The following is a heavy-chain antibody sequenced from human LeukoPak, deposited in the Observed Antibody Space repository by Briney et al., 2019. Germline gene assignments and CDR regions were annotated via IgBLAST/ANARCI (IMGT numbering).Heavy chain of an antibody. Sequence: PGGSLRLSCAASGFTFSSYAMSWVRQAPGKGLEWVSAISGSGGSTYYADSVKGRFTISRDNSKNTLYLQMNSLRAEDTAVYYCAKLEQQLVENYYGMDVWGQGTTVTVSS. D-gene: IGHD6-13*01. V-gene: IGHV3-23*01. J-gene: IGHJ6*02. CDR3: AKLEQQLVENYYGMDV. CDR2: ISGSGGST. CDR1: GFTFSSYA.